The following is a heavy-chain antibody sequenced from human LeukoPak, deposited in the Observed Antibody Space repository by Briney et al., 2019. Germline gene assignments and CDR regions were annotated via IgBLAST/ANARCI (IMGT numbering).Heavy chain of an antibody. D-gene: IGHD6-19*01. J-gene: IGHJ4*02. V-gene: IGHV3-30*02. CDR2: IRYDESNK. Sequence: PGGSLRLSCAASGFTFISYGMQWVRQAPGKGLEWVAFIRYDESNKYYADSVKGRFTISRDNSKNTLYLQMNSLRAEDTAVYYCARDIPQYASGWFLGGFDYWGQGTLVTVSS. CDR3: ARDIPQYASGWFLGGFDY. CDR1: GFTFISYG.